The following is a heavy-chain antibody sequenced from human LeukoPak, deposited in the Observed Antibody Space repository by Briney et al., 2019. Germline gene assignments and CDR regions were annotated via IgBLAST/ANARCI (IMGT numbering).Heavy chain of an antibody. V-gene: IGHV1-24*01. Sequence: ASVKVPCKVSGSTLAESSIHWLRQAPGKGLEWMGGYDPEEGGIIYAQKFLDRVTMTEDTSTTTAYMEVSSLRSEDTAVYFCAGDRGITITKDFDYWGQGTLVTVAS. D-gene: IGHD1-1*01. J-gene: IGHJ4*02. CDR1: GSTLAESS. CDR3: AGDRGITITKDFDY. CDR2: YDPEEGGI.